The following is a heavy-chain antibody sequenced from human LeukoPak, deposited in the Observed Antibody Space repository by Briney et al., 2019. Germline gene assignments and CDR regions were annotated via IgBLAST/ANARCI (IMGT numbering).Heavy chain of an antibody. CDR3: AKTETNTAMVDFDY. Sequence: GESPKISCKGSGYSFTSYWISWVRQMPGKGLEWMGRIDPSDSYTNYSPSFQGHVTISADKSISTAYLQWSSLKASDTAMYYCAKTETNTAMVDFDYWGQGTLVTVSS. D-gene: IGHD5-18*01. J-gene: IGHJ4*02. CDR2: IDPSDSYT. V-gene: IGHV5-10-1*01. CDR1: GYSFTSYW.